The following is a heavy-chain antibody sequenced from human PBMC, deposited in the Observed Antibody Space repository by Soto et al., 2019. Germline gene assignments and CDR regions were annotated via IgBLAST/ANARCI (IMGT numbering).Heavy chain of an antibody. CDR2: INHSGNT. CDR3: ARDRGEFDA. V-gene: IGHV4-34*01. D-gene: IGHD2-21*01. Sequence: SETLSLTCAVYGASLSDNYCNWLRQPPGKGLEWIGEINHSGNTNYNPSLRSRVTISIDTSKNQLSLNLRSVSAADTAVYYCARDRGEFDAWGQGTPVTVSS. CDR1: GASLSDNY. J-gene: IGHJ5*02.